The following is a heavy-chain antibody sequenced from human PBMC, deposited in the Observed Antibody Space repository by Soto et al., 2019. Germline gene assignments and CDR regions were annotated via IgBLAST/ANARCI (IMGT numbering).Heavy chain of an antibody. Sequence: QVQLQQWGAGLLKPSETLSLTCAVYGGSFSGYYWSWIRQPPGKGLEWIGEINHSGSTNYNPSLKSRVTISVDTSKNQFSLKLSSVTAADTAVYYCARVVRGENSSSWYRAVAELFDYWGQGTLVTVSS. J-gene: IGHJ4*02. CDR1: GGSFSGYY. V-gene: IGHV4-34*01. CDR2: INHSGST. CDR3: ARVVRGENSSSWYRAVAELFDY. D-gene: IGHD6-13*01.